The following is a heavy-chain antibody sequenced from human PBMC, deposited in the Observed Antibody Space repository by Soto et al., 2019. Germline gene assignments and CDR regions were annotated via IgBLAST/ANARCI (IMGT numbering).Heavy chain of an antibody. V-gene: IGHV6-1*01. CDR1: GDSVSRDSAA. Sequence: PSQTLSLTCAISGDSVSRDSAAWNWIRQSLSRGLEWLGRTYYRSRWYNDYAVSVKGQITINPDTSKNQFSLQLNSMTPEDTAVYYCARDLGTGWRSTQDAFHIWGQGTRVTVS. J-gene: IGHJ3*02. D-gene: IGHD1-1*01. CDR3: ARDLGTGWRSTQDAFHI. CDR2: TYYRSRWYN.